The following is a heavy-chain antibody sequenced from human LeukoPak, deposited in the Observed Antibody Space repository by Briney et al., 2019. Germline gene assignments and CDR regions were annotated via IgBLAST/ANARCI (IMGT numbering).Heavy chain of an antibody. CDR1: GFTFSSYG. CDR3: ARILSSAWGELGY. J-gene: IGHJ4*02. V-gene: IGHV3-23*01. Sequence: PGGTLRLSCAASGFTFSSYGMSWVRQAPGKGLEWVSAISGSGSSTYYAESVKGRFTISRDNSKNTLSLQMNSLRAEDTAVYFCARILSSAWGELGYWGQGTLVTVSS. D-gene: IGHD6-19*01. CDR2: ISGSGSST.